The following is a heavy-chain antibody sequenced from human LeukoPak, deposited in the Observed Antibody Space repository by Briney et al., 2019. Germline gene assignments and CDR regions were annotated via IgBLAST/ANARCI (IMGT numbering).Heavy chain of an antibody. Sequence: ASVKVSCKASGYTFTSYGISWVRQAPGQGLEWMGWMSAYNGNTNYAQKLQGRVTMTTDTSTSTAYMELRSLRSDDTAVYYCVGGDYYYDSSGYYSGVYWGQGTLVTVSS. J-gene: IGHJ4*02. V-gene: IGHV1-18*01. CDR3: VGGDYYYDSSGYYSGVY. CDR1: GYTFTSYG. CDR2: MSAYNGNT. D-gene: IGHD3-22*01.